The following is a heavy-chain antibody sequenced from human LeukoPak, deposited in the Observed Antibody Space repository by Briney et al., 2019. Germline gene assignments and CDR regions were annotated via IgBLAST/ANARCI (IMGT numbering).Heavy chain of an antibody. J-gene: IGHJ4*02. V-gene: IGHV3-23*01. CDR2: IYGSGDGRT. D-gene: IGHD1-14*01. CDR1: GFTFSTYT. CDR3: AKDLKPDGLWDVDC. Sequence: GGSLRLSCAASGFTFSTYTISWVRQAPGKGLEWVSGIYGSGDGRTFYADSVKGRFTISRDDSRNTVFLHMNSLRAEDTALYYCAKDLKPDGLWDVDCWGQGTLVTVSA.